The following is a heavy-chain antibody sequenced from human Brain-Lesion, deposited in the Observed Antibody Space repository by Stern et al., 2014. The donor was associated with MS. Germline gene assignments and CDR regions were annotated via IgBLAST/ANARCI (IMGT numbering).Heavy chain of an antibody. D-gene: IGHD1-26*01. CDR3: ATTRWDLFTWNWFDP. V-gene: IGHV4-61*02. CDR2: IPESGST. CDR1: GGSISSSGYY. Sequence: QVQLVQSGPGLVKPSQTLSLTCTVSGGSISSSGYYWSWIRQPAAKGLEWIGRIPESGSTYYNPSLKSRVTISMDKAKNPFSLTLPSVTAADTAVYYCATTRWDLFTWNWFDPWGQGTLVTVSS. J-gene: IGHJ5*02.